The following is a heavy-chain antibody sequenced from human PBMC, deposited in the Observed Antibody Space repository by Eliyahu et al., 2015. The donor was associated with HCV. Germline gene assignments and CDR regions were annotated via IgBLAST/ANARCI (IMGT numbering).Heavy chain of an antibody. CDR1: GXTXSXAW. J-gene: IGHJ6*03. CDR2: IKSKTDGGTT. D-gene: IGHD3-10*01. V-gene: IGHV3-15*01. CDR3: TTGAPGGFDYYLDV. Sequence: EVQLVESGGGLVKPGGSLRLSXAAXGXTXSXAWXXWVRXAPGKGLEWVGRIKSKTDGGTTDYAAPVKGRFTISRDDSKSTLYLQMNSLKTEDTAVYYCTTGAPGGFDYYLDVWGQGTTVTVSS.